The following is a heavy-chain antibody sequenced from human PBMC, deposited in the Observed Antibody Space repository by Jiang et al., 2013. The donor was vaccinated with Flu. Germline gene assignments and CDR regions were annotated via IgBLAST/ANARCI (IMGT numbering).Heavy chain of an antibody. CDR2: XNPNGGGT. CDR1: GYTFSIYY. CDR3: ARGGPEWESPYYYYTMDV. J-gene: IGHJ6*01. D-gene: IGHD1-26*01. Sequence: SVKVSCKASGYTFSIYYMHWVRQAPGQGLEWLGRXNPNGGGTNYAQKFEGRVTMTRDTSTAYMELSRLTSDDAAVYYCARGGPEWESPYYYYTMDVWGQGTTVTVSS. V-gene: IGHV1-2*06.